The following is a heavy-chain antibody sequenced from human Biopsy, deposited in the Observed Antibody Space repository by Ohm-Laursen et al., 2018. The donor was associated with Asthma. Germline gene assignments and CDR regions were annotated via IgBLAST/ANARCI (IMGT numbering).Heavy chain of an antibody. D-gene: IGHD3-22*01. CDR1: GFAVSRDH. CDR3: ARGDSSNWSHYYFDC. J-gene: IGHJ4*02. V-gene: IGHV3-53*01. Sequence: GSLRLSCAASGFAVSRDHMFWVRQAPGKGLEWVSVIYSGGTSHTADSVRGRFTISRDYSKNTLYLQMHSLRAEDTAVYYCARGDSSNWSHYYFDCWSRGTLVTVSS. CDR2: IYSGGTS.